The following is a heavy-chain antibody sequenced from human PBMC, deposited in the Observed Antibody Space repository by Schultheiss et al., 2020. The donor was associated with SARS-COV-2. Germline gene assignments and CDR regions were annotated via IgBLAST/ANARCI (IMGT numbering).Heavy chain of an antibody. CDR2: MNPNSGNT. V-gene: IGHV1-8*01. CDR3: ARFSGAVFWSGYYRIGSDRNWFDP. CDR1: GYTFTSYD. Sequence: ASVKVSCKASGYTFTSYDINWVRQATGQGLEWMGWMNPNSGNTGYAQKFQGRVTMTRNTSISTAYMELSSLRSEDTAVYYCARFSGAVFWSGYYRIGSDRNWFDPWGQGTLVTVSS. D-gene: IGHD3-3*01. J-gene: IGHJ5*02.